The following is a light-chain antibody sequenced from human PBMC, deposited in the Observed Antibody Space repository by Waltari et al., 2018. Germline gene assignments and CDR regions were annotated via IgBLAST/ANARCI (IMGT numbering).Light chain of an antibody. CDR3: QKYGSLPAT. J-gene: IGKJ1*01. CDR2: DAS. V-gene: IGKV3-20*01. CDR1: QSISKY. Sequence: EIMLTQSPGTLSLSPGERATLSCRASQSISKYLAWDQQKPGQAPSLLIYDASSRATGSPDRFSGSGSGTDFSLTISRLEPEDFAVYYCQKYGSLPATFGQVTKVEIK.